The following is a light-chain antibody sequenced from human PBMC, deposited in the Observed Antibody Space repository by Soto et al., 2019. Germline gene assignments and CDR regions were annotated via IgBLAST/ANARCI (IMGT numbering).Light chain of an antibody. CDR2: AAS. CDR1: QGISNY. V-gene: IGKV1-27*01. Sequence: DIQMTQSPSSLSASVGDRVTITCRASQGISNYLAWYQQKPGKVTKRLIYAASTFQSAVPSRFSGSGSGTDFTLTISSLQPEDVATYYCQKYNSARPWTFGQGTKVEI. CDR3: QKYNSARPWT. J-gene: IGKJ1*01.